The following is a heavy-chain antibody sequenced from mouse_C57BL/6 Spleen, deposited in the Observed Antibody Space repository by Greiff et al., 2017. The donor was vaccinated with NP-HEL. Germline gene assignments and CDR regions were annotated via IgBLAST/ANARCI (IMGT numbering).Heavy chain of an antibody. Sequence: QVQLQQPGAELVMPGASVKLSCKASGYTFTSYWMHWVKQRPGQGLEWIGEIDPSDSYTNYNQKFKGKSTLTVDKSSSTAYMQLSSLTSEDSAVYYCARWGDPMDYWGQGTTLTVSS. V-gene: IGHV1-69*01. CDR3: ARWGDPMDY. D-gene: IGHD2-13*01. CDR2: IDPSDSYT. J-gene: IGHJ2*01. CDR1: GYTFTSYW.